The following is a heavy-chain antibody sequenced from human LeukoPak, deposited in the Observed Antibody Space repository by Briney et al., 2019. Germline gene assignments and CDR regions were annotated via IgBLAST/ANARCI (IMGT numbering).Heavy chain of an antibody. Sequence: PSETLSLTCAVYGGSFSGYYWSWIRQPPGKGLEWIGEINHSGSTNYNPSLKSRVTISVDTSKNQFSLKLSSVTAADTAVYYCARQHSIAAAGPNYMDVWGKGTTVTISS. CDR1: GGSFSGYY. J-gene: IGHJ6*03. V-gene: IGHV4-34*01. CDR3: ARQHSIAAAGPNYMDV. D-gene: IGHD6-13*01. CDR2: INHSGST.